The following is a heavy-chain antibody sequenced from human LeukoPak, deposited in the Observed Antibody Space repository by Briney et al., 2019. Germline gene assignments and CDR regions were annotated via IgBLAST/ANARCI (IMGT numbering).Heavy chain of an antibody. CDR3: ARETNSSSWDSYYFDY. V-gene: IGHV4-59*01. J-gene: IGHJ4*02. CDR2: IYYSGST. D-gene: IGHD6-13*01. Sequence: SETLSLTCTVSGGSISSYYWSWIRQPPGKGLEWIGYIYYSGSTNYNPSLKSRVTISVDTSKNQFSLKLSSVTAADTAVYYCARETNSSSWDSYYFDYWGQGTLVTVSS. CDR1: GGSISSYY.